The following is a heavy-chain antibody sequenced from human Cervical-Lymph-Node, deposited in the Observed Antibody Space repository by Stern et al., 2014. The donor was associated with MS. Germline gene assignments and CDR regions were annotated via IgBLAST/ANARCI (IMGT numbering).Heavy chain of an antibody. D-gene: IGHD5-18*01. Sequence: QLQLQESGPGRVQPSETLSLTCTVSGASMKNFYWNWIRQPPEKGLEWIGHMSKSGTTYYDPSLKSLVTMSMDASKQQFSLRLTSVTAVDTAVYFCARGRHTAMVTSGRYFDLWGQGTLVTVSS. J-gene: IGHJ4*02. CDR3: ARGRHTAMVTSGRYFDL. V-gene: IGHV4-4*07. CDR1: GASMKNFY. CDR2: MSKSGTT.